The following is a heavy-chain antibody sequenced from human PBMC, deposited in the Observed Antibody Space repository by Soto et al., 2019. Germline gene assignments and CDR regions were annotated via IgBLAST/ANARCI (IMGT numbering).Heavy chain of an antibody. J-gene: IGHJ4*02. Sequence: KQSQTLSLTCTVSGGSISSYYWSWIRQPPGKGLEWIGYIYYSGSTNYNPSLKSRVTISVDTSKNQFSLKLSSVTAADTAVYYCARHPPGIAVAGKPDYWGQGTLVTVSS. CDR3: ARHPPGIAVAGKPDY. D-gene: IGHD6-19*01. CDR2: IYYSGST. CDR1: GGSISSYY. V-gene: IGHV4-59*08.